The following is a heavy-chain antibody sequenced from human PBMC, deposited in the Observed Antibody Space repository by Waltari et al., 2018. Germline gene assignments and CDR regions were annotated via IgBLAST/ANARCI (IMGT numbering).Heavy chain of an antibody. CDR1: GFTFSSYS. J-gene: IGHJ4*02. CDR3: ARDYDFWSGYLFAY. V-gene: IGHV3-21*01. D-gene: IGHD3-3*01. CDR2: ISSSSSYI. Sequence: EVQLVESGGGLVKPGGSLRLSCAASGFTFSSYSMNWVRQAPGKGREWVSSISSSSSYIYYADSVKGRFTISRDNAKNSLYLQMNSLRAEDTAVYYCARDYDFWSGYLFAYWGQGTLVTVSS.